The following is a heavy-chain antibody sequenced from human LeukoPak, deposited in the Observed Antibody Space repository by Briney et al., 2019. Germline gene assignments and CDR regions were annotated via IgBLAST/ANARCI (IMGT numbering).Heavy chain of an antibody. J-gene: IGHJ4*02. Sequence: GGSLRLSCAASGFTFSDYTMNWVRQAPGKGLEWVSSIGSSGAYIYYADSVKGRFTISRDNSKNTLYLQMNSLRAEDTAVYYCAKDLESGLYDYWGQGTLVTVSS. CDR3: AKDLESGLYDY. CDR1: GFTFSDYT. CDR2: IGSSGAYI. D-gene: IGHD3-22*01. V-gene: IGHV3-23*01.